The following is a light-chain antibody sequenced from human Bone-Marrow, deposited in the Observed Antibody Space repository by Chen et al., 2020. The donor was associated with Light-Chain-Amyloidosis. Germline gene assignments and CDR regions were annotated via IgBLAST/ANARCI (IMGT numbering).Light chain of an antibody. CDR1: QSVSGF. J-gene: IGKJ2*01. CDR2: GAS. V-gene: IGKV3-20*01. CDR3: QQYDTSPYT. Sequence: EIVLTQSPGTLSLSPGDRATLSCRASQSVSGFLAWYQQIPGQAPRLLIYGASSRATGIPDRFRGSGYGTDFILNITRLEPEDFAVYYCQQYDTSPYTFGQGTKLEI.